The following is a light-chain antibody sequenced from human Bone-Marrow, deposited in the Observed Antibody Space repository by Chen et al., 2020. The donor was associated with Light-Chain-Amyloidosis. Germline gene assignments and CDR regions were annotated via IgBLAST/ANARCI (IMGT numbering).Light chain of an antibody. J-gene: IGLJ2*01. Sequence: SHELTQPPSASVSPGQTGRITCSGDDLPTKYAYWYQQKTGQAPVLVIHRDTERPSGISERFSGSSSGTTATLTISGVQAEDEADYHCQSADSSGTYEVIFGGGTKLTVL. V-gene: IGLV3-25*03. CDR1: DLPTKY. CDR2: RDT. CDR3: QSADSSGTYEVI.